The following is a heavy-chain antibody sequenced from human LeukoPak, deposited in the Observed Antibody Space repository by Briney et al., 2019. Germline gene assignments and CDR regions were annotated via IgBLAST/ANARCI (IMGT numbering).Heavy chain of an antibody. J-gene: IGHJ3*02. V-gene: IGHV3-30-3*01. CDR2: ISYDGSNK. Sequence: GGSLRLSCAASGFTFSSYAMHWVRQAPGKGLEWVAVISYDGSNKYYADSVKGRFTISRDNSKNTLYLQMNSLRAEDTAVYYCARDKSPPSIVVPAAIVGAFDIWGQGTMVTVSS. CDR3: ARDKSPPSIVVPAAIVGAFDI. CDR1: GFTFSSYA. D-gene: IGHD2-2*02.